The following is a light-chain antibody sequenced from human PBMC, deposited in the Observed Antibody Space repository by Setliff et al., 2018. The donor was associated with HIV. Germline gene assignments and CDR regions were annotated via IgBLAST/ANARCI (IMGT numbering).Light chain of an antibody. J-gene: IGLJ2*01. Sequence: QSALTQPASASGSPGHSVTISCTGNISDVGTYNYVSWYQQHPGKAPKLMTYEVSKRPSGVPDRFSGSKSGNTASLTVSGLQPEDEADYYCSSYTGSTVIFGGGTKVTVL. CDR2: EVS. V-gene: IGLV2-8*01. CDR1: ISDVGTYNY. CDR3: SSYTGSTVI.